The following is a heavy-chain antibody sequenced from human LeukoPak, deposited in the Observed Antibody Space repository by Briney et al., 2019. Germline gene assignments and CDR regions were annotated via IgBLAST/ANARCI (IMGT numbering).Heavy chain of an antibody. D-gene: IGHD2-2*02. V-gene: IGHV4-39*07. J-gene: IGHJ5*02. CDR2: IYHSGST. CDR1: GGSISSGSYY. CDR3: ARIVVVPAAILRSDWFDP. Sequence: SETLSLTCTVSGGSISSGSYYWNWIRQPPGKGLEWIGSIYHSGSTYYNPSLKSRVTISVDTSKNQFSLKLSSVTAADTAVYYCARIVVVPAAILRSDWFDPWGQGTLVTVSS.